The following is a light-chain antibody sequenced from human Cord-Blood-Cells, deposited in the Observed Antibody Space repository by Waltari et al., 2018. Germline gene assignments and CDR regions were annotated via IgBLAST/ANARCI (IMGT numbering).Light chain of an antibody. V-gene: IGLV2-14*03. Sequence: QSALTQPASVSGSPGQSITISCTGTSSYVGGYNYVSWYQQHPGNAPKLMIYDVSNRPSGVSNRFSGSKSGNTASLTISGLQAEDEADYYCSSYTSSSTLVFGTGTKVTVL. CDR3: SSYTSSSTLV. CDR1: SSYVGGYNY. J-gene: IGLJ1*01. CDR2: DVS.